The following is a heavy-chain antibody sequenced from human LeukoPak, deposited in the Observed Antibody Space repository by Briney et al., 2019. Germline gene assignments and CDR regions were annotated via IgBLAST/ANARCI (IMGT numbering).Heavy chain of an antibody. Sequence: ASVKVSCKISGYTLTEVSMHWVRQAPGKGLEWMGGFDPADGEPIHAQKFQGRVTMREDTSTDTAYMDLSSLRSEDTAVYYCATEVVGYGDVHYFDSWGQGTLVTVSS. CDR3: ATEVVGYGDVHYFDS. D-gene: IGHD4-17*01. CDR1: GYTLTEVS. CDR2: FDPADGEP. V-gene: IGHV1-24*01. J-gene: IGHJ4*02.